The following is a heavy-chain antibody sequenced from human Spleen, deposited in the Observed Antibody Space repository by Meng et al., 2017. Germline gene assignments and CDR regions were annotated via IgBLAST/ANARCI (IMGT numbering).Heavy chain of an antibody. V-gene: IGHV4-31*03. CDR2: IYYSGST. CDR3: ARMIVVAGFDP. CDR1: GGSISSGGYH. D-gene: IGHD3-22*01. Sequence: QVQLQESGTGLVKPSQTLSLTCTVSGGSISSGGYHWRWIRQHPGKGLEWIGYIYYSGSTYYNPSLKSRVTISVDTSKNQFSLKLSSVTAADTAVYYCARMIVVAGFDPWGQGTLVTVSS. J-gene: IGHJ5*02.